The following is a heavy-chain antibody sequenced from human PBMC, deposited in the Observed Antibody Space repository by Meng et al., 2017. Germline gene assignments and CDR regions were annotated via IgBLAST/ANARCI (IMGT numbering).Heavy chain of an antibody. Sequence: GESLKISCKGSGYSFTSYWIGWVRQMPGKGLEWMGIIYPGDSDTRYSPSFQGQVTISADKSISTAYLQWSSLKASDTAMYYCARQPRDWGSYRYDAFDIWGQGTMVTVSS. D-gene: IGHD3-16*02. CDR3: ARQPRDWGSYRYDAFDI. J-gene: IGHJ3*02. CDR1: GYSFTSYW. CDR2: IYPGDSDT. V-gene: IGHV5-51*01.